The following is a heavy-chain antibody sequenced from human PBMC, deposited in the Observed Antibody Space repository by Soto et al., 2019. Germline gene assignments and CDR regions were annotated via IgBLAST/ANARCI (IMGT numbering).Heavy chain of an antibody. D-gene: IGHD3-22*01. J-gene: IGHJ4*02. V-gene: IGHV4-39*01. CDR3: ARDYDSSGDY. Sequence: QQQLQESGPGLVKPSETLSLTCTVSGGSISTSSYYWGWIRQPPGKGLEWIGSIYYSGSTYYNPSLKSRVTISVDTSKNQFSPKLSSVTAADTAVYYCARDYDSSGDYWGQGTLVTVSS. CDR2: IYYSGST. CDR1: GGSISTSSYY.